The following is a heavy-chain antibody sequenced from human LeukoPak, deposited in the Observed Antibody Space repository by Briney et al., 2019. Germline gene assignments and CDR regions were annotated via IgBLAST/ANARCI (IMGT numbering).Heavy chain of an antibody. CDR2: ISGSGGST. J-gene: IGHJ6*03. V-gene: IGHV3-23*01. CDR1: GFTFSSYA. CDR3: AKGDCSGGSCSAYYYYYYMDV. Sequence: GGSLRLSCAASGFTFSSYAMSWVRQAPGKGLDWVSGISGSGGSTYYADSVKGRFTISRDNSKNTLYLQMNSLRAEDTAVYYCAKGDCSGGSCSAYYYYYYMDVWGKGTTVTVSS. D-gene: IGHD2-15*01.